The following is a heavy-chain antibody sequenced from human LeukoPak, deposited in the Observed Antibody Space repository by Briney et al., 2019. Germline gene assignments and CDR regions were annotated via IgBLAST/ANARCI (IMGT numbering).Heavy chain of an antibody. CDR1: GFTFSSYW. D-gene: IGHD3-9*01. V-gene: IGHV3-74*01. Sequence: GGSLRLSCAASGFTFSSYWMHWVRQAPGKGLFWVSRINSDGSSTSYADSVKGRFTISRDNAKNTLYLQMNSLRAEDTAVYYCARGSPFYDILTYMDVWGKGTTVTGSS. CDR2: INSDGSST. J-gene: IGHJ6*03. CDR3: ARGSPFYDILTYMDV.